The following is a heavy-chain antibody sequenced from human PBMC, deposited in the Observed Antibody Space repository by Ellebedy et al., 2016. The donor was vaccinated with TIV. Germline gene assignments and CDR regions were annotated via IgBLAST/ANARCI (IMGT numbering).Heavy chain of an antibody. CDR3: ARLIGDYDVLAGPVDH. J-gene: IGHJ5*02. CDR2: IYHLGNT. V-gene: IGHV4-39*01. CDR1: AGSIDISGYF. Sequence: SETLSLTXSVSAGSIDISGYFSGWIRQPPGKGLEWIGSIYHLGNTYYSPSLKTRVLISVDTSKNQFSLRLTSVSAADTATYYCARLIGDYDVLAGPVDHWGQGALVTVSS. D-gene: IGHD3-9*01.